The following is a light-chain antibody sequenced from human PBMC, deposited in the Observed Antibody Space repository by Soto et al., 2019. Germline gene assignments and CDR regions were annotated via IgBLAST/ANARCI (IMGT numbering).Light chain of an antibody. V-gene: IGLV1-47*02. J-gene: IGLJ1*01. CDR2: TDD. Sequence: QSVLTQPPSASGTPGQRVTISCYGSSSNIGSYTVYWYQQLPGTAPKLLINTDDQRPSGIPDRFSASKSGTSASLAISGLRSEDEADYYCAAWDASLSGHVFGAGTKVTVL. CDR3: AAWDASLSGHV. CDR1: SSNIGSYT.